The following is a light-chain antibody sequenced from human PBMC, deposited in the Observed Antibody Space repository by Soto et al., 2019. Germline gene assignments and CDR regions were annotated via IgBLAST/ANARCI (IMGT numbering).Light chain of an antibody. Sequence: QSALTQPRSVSGSPGQSVTISCTGTSSDVGGYNYVSWYQQHPGKAPKLMIYDVSKRPSGVPDRFSGSKSGNTASLTISGLXAEXXADYYCCSYAGSYTVVFGGGTKVTVL. V-gene: IGLV2-11*01. CDR3: CSYAGSYTVV. CDR1: SSDVGGYNY. CDR2: DVS. J-gene: IGLJ2*01.